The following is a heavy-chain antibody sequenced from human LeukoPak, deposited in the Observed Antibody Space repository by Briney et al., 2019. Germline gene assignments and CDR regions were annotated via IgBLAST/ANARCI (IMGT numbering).Heavy chain of an antibody. CDR1: GFTFNMYS. V-gene: IGHV3-30*02. CDR3: ARAFGIKSDNGEWFDP. J-gene: IGHJ5*02. D-gene: IGHD3-16*01. CDR2: IRYSGSHI. Sequence: HPGGSLRLSCIASGFTFNMYSMHWVRQAPGKGLEWVAFIRYSGSHIYYGDSVKGRFSISRDNSRNTLYLEMNSPRVEGTAVYYCARAFGIKSDNGEWFDPWGQGTLVTVSS.